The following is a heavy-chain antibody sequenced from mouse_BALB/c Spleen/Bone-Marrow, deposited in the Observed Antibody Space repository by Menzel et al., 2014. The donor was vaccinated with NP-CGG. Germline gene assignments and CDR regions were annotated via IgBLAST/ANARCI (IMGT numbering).Heavy chain of an antibody. D-gene: IGHD1-1*01. Sequence: DVMLVESGEGLVQPGESLKLSCESNDFEFPSHDMSWVRKTPEKRLELVAAFNSDGGSTYYPDTMERRFIISRDNTKKTLYLQMSSLRSEDTALYYCARHHYGRAWFTYWGQGTLVTVSA. J-gene: IGHJ3*01. CDR1: DFEFPSHD. CDR2: FNSDGGST. CDR3: ARHHYGRAWFTY. V-gene: IGHV5-2*01.